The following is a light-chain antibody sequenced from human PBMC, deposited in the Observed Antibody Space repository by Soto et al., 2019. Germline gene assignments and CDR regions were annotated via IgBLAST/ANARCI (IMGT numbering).Light chain of an antibody. CDR1: QSVSGK. CDR2: DAS. Sequence: EVLMTQSPATLSVSPGERATLSCRASQSVSGKLAWYQQKPGQAPRLLIYDASTRATGTPARFSGSGSGTEFTLTISSLQSEDFAVYYCQQSNNWPWTFGQGTKVDIK. J-gene: IGKJ1*01. V-gene: IGKV3-15*01. CDR3: QQSNNWPWT.